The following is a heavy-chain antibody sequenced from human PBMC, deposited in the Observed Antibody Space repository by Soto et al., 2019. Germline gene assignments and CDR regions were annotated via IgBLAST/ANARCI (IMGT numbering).Heavy chain of an antibody. Sequence: GGSLRLSCAASGFTFTNFAMSWVRQAPGKGLEWVAYIGGRDGTISYADAVKGRFAISRDNSKNTLYLQMNSLRAEDTAVYYCAKEQAHSYGDTSSSFDLWGQGTLVT. D-gene: IGHD3-16*01. J-gene: IGHJ4*02. CDR1: GFTFTNFA. V-gene: IGHV3-23*01. CDR2: IGGRDGTI. CDR3: AKEQAHSYGDTSSSFDL.